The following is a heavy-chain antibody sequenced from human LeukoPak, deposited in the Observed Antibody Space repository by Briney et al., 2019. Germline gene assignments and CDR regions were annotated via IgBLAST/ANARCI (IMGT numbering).Heavy chain of an antibody. J-gene: IGHJ4*02. CDR3: ARFPTKYSGYDLDSDY. D-gene: IGHD5-12*01. V-gene: IGHV1-2*02. Sequence: GASVKVSCKASGYTFTGYWMHWVRQGPGQGLEWMGWINPNSGSTNYAHNFQGRVTMTRDTSISTAYMELSRLRSDDTAVYYCARFPTKYSGYDLDSDYWGQGTLVTVSS. CDR2: INPNSGST. CDR1: GYTFTGYW.